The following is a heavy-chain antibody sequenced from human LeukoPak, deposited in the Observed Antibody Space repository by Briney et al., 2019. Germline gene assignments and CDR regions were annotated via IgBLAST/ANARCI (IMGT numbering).Heavy chain of an antibody. D-gene: IGHD6-19*01. J-gene: IGHJ4*02. CDR1: GGSFSGYY. CDR2: INHRGST. V-gene: IGHV4-34*01. Sequence: PSETLSLTCAVYGGSFSGYYWSWIRQPPGKGLEWIGEINHRGSTNYNPSLKSRVTISVDTSKNQFSLKLSSVTAADTAVYYCASSGWYRGYWGQGTLVTVPS. CDR3: ASSGWYRGY.